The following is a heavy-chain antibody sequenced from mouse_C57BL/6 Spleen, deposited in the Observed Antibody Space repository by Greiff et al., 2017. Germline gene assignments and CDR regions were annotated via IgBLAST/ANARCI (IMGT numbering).Heavy chain of an antibody. Sequence: QVQLKQPGAELVKPGASVKLSCKASGYTFTSYWITWVKQRPGQGLEWIGDIYPGSGSTNYNEKFKSKATLTVDTSSSTAYMQLSSLTSEDSAVYYCARGISSMDYWGQGTSVTVSS. CDR2: IYPGSGST. CDR1: GYTFTSYW. J-gene: IGHJ4*01. CDR3: ARGISSMDY. V-gene: IGHV1-55*01.